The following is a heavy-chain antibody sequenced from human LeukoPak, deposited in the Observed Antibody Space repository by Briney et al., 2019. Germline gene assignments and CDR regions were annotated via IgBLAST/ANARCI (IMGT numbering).Heavy chain of an antibody. J-gene: IGHJ4*02. D-gene: IGHD2-15*01. Sequence: GASVKVSCKASGYTFTSYGISWVRQAPGQGLEWMGWISAYNGNTNYAQKLQGRVTMTTDTSTSTAYMELRSLRSDDTAVYYCARDILVRYCSGGSCYPFDYWGQGTLVTVSS. V-gene: IGHV1-18*01. CDR1: GYTFTSYG. CDR2: ISAYNGNT. CDR3: ARDILVRYCSGGSCYPFDY.